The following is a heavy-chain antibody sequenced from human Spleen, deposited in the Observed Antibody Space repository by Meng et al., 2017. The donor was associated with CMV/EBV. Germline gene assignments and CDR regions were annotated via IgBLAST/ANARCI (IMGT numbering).Heavy chain of an antibody. V-gene: IGHV1-2*02. CDR2: INPNSGGT. J-gene: IGHJ5*02. D-gene: IGHD2-2*01. CDR3: ARDGRLPVPGVTPRRMRPNNWFDP. CDR1: GYTFTAYY. Sequence: ASVKVSCKASGYTFTAYYLHWVRQAPGQGLEWMGWINPNSGGTDSAQKFQGRVTMTRDTSISTAYMELNWLTSDDTAVYYCARDGRLPVPGVTPRRMRPNNWFDPWGQGTLVTVSS.